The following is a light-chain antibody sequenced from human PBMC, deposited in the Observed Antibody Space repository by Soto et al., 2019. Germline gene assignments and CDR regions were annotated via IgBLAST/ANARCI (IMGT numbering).Light chain of an antibody. V-gene: IGKV2-30*01. J-gene: IGKJ2*01. CDR1: QSLVYSDGNTY. Sequence: DVVMTQSPLSLPVTLGQPASISCRSSQSLVYSDGNTYLSWFQQRPGQSPRRLIYKVSNRDSGVPVRCSGSGSGTDFTLKISRVDAEDVGVYYCVQITHWPPGYTFGQGTKLDIK. CDR2: KVS. CDR3: VQITHWPPGYT.